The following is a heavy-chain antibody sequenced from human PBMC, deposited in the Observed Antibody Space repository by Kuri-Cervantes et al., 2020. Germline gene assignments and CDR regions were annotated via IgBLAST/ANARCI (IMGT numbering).Heavy chain of an antibody. CDR2: MNPNSGNT. Sequence: ASVKVSCKASGYTFTGYYMHWVRQATGQGLEWMGWMNPNSGNTGYAQKFQGRVTMTRNTSISTAYMELSSLRSEDTAVYYCARVRSHYFDYWGQGTLVTVSS. CDR1: GYTFTGYY. CDR3: ARVRSHYFDY. V-gene: IGHV1-8*02. D-gene: IGHD6-13*01. J-gene: IGHJ4*02.